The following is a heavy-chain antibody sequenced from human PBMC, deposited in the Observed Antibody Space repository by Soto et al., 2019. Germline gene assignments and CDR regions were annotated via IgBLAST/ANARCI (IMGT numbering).Heavy chain of an antibody. D-gene: IGHD2-8*01. CDR1: GFTSRSYA. V-gene: IGHV3-64D*06. CDR2: ISSDGVTT. CDR3: VRANGRPPYYYYGLDV. Sequence: GGPLRLSCSASGFTSRSYAVRWGRQATGKGLEYVSAISSDGVTTYYADSVKGRFTISRDNSKNTLYLQMSSLRAEGTGVFYCVRANGRPPYYYYGLDVWGQGTTVTVSS. J-gene: IGHJ6*02.